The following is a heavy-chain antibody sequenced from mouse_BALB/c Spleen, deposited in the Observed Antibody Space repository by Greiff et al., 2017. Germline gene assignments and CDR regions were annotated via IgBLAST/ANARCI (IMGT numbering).Heavy chain of an antibody. J-gene: IGHJ3*01. CDR2: INPSNGGT. V-gene: IGHV1S81*02. D-gene: IGHD3-3*01. Sequence: QVQLQQSGAELVKPGASVKLSCKASGYTFTSYYMYWVKQRPGQGLEWIGEINPSNGGTNFNEKFKSKATLTVDKSSSTAYMQLSSLTSEDSAVYYCTRRGGTEWFAYWGQGTLVTVSA. CDR3: TRRGGTEWFAY. CDR1: GYTFTSYY.